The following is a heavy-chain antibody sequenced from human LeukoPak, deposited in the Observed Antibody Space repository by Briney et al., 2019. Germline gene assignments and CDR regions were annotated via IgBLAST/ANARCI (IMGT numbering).Heavy chain of an antibody. CDR2: INTKTGRT. CDR3: ARADFIDAGPYLIGP. D-gene: IGHD3-3*01. Sequence: ASVKVSCKTSGYSFTDYHIHWVRQAPGQGLEWMGWINTKTGRTSSARKFQGRVTVTRDPSITTVYMDMAWLTSDDTAIYFCARADFIDAGPYLIGPWGQGTLVTVSS. CDR1: GYSFTDYH. J-gene: IGHJ5*02. V-gene: IGHV1-2*02.